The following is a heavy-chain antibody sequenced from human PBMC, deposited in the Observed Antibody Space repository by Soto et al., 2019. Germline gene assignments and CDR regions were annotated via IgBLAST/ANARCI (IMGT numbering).Heavy chain of an antibody. CDR1: GGSINSSYW. D-gene: IGHD1-20*01. CDR2: ISHGGST. J-gene: IGHJ4*02. V-gene: IGHV4-4*02. Sequence: QVQLQESGPGLMKPSETLSLTCVVSGGSINSSYWWKWVRQPPGKGLEWIGEISHGGSTNFNPSLKSRATISVDKSKNHLSLKLDSVTAADTAVYYCAREVSGIQAFDYWGQGTLVTVSS. CDR3: AREVSGIQAFDY.